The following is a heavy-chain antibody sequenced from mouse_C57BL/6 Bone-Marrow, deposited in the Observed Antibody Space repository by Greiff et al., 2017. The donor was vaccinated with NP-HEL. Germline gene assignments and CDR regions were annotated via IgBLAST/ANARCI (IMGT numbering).Heavy chain of an antibody. CDR2: INYDGSST. J-gene: IGHJ3*01. CDR3: ERDDGYCAGFAY. Sequence: EVHLVESEGGLVQPGSSMKLSCTASGFTFSDYYMAWVRQVPEKGLEWVANINYDGSSTYYLDSLKSRFIISRDNAKNILYLQMSSLKSEDTATDYCERDDGYCAGFAYWGQGTLVTVSA. V-gene: IGHV5-16*01. D-gene: IGHD2-3*01. CDR1: GFTFSDYY.